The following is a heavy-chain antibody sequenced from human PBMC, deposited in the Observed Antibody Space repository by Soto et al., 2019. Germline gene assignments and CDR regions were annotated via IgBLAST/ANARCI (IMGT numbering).Heavy chain of an antibody. J-gene: IGHJ4*02. Sequence: GGSLRISCAASGFTDSSNYMSWVRQAPGKGLEWVSVIYSGGNTYYADSVKGRFTISRDKSKNTLYLQMNSLRADDTAVYYCAKDLIGVDYWGQGALVTVSS. D-gene: IGHD2-8*01. CDR1: GFTDSSNY. CDR3: AKDLIGVDY. CDR2: IYSGGNT. V-gene: IGHV3-53*01.